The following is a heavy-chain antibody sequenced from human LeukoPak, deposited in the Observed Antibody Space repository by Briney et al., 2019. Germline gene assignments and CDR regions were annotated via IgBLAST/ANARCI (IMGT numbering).Heavy chain of an antibody. Sequence: PSETLSLTCTVSGGSISSSNFYWGWIRQPPGKGLEWIGSIYYSGNTYYNPSHESRVTISVDTSKNQFSLKLSSVTAADTAVYYCARHSGGSSSSDYYYYMDVWGKGTTVTVSS. V-gene: IGHV4-39*01. D-gene: IGHD6-6*01. CDR1: GGSISSSNFY. CDR2: IYYSGNT. J-gene: IGHJ6*03. CDR3: ARHSGGSSSSDYYYYMDV.